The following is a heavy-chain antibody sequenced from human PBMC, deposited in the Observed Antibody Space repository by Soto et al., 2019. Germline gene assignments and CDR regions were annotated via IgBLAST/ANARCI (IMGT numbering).Heavy chain of an antibody. CDR1: GSAFSRYG. Sequence: QVQLVESGGGVVQPGRSLRLSCAASGSAFSRYGMHWVRQAPSTGLEWVAVISYDGSLQHYADSVKGRFTISRDNAKNMVLLQMSSLRAEDTAVYYCVSDRGYGHASVPYSWGQGTLVSVSS. CDR3: VSDRGYGHASVPYS. V-gene: IGHV3-30*03. D-gene: IGHD5-18*01. CDR2: ISYDGSLQ. J-gene: IGHJ4*02.